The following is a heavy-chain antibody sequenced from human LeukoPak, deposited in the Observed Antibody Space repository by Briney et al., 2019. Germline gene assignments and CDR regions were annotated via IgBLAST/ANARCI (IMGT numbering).Heavy chain of an antibody. CDR1: GFTFSTYW. CDR3: VRGGYGPDY. D-gene: IGHD5-12*01. J-gene: IGHJ4*02. CDR2: IKQDGSVK. V-gene: IGHV3-7*03. Sequence: GGSLTLSCAASGFTFSTYWMSWVRQAPGKGLEWVANIKQDGSVKNYVDSVKGRFTISRDNAKNSLYLQMNSLRADDTAMYYCVRGGYGPDYWGQGTLVTVSS.